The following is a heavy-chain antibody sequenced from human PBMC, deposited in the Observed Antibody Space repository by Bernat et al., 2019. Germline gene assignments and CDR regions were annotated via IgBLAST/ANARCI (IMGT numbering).Heavy chain of an antibody. CDR1: GFTFSSYA. CDR3: AREGRIAARRGGFDY. CDR2: ISYDGSNK. J-gene: IGHJ4*02. V-gene: IGHV3-30-3*01. D-gene: IGHD6-6*01. Sequence: QVQLVESGGGLVQPGRSLRLSCAASGFTFSSYAMHWVRQAPGKGLEWVAVISYDGSNKYYADSVKGRFTISRDNSKNTLYLQMNSLRAEDTAVYYCAREGRIAARRGGFDYWGQGTLVTVSS.